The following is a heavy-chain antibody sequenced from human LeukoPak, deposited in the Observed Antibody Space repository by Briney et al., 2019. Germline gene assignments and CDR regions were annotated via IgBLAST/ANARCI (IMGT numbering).Heavy chain of an antibody. J-gene: IGHJ4*02. CDR3: ARDARLHYYFDY. V-gene: IGHV4-4*07. CDR1: GGPISSYY. Sequence: KPSETLSLTCTVSGGPISSYYWSWIRQPAGKGLEWIGRFYTSGSTHYNPSLKSRVTMSIDTSKNQFSLKLSSVTAADTAVYYCARDARLHYYFDYWGQGTLVTVSS. CDR2: FYTSGST. D-gene: IGHD6-25*01.